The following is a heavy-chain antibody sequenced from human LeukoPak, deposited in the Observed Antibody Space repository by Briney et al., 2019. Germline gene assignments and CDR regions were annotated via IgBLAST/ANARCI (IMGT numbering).Heavy chain of an antibody. CDR1: GYTFTSYA. V-gene: IGHV1-3*01. D-gene: IGHD2-2*01. CDR3: ARAPHIVVVPAAGWFDP. J-gene: IGHJ5*02. CDR2: INAGNGNT. Sequence: ASVKVSCKASGYTFTSYAMHWVRQAPGQRLEWMGWINAGNGNTKYSQKFQGRVTITRDTSASTAYMELSSLRSEDTAVYYCARAPHIVVVPAAGWFDPRGQGTLVTVSS.